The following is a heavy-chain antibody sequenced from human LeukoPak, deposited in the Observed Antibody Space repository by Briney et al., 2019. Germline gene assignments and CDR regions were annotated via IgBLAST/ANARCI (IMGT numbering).Heavy chain of an antibody. CDR3: AREDYEENWFDP. D-gene: IGHD4-17*01. Sequence: ASVTVSCKASGGTFSSYAISWVRQAPGQGLEWMGWISAYNGNTNYAQKLQGRVTMTTDTSTSTAYKELRSLRSDDTAVYYCAREDYEENWFDPWGQGTLVTVSS. CDR2: ISAYNGNT. J-gene: IGHJ5*02. CDR1: GGTFSSYA. V-gene: IGHV1-18*01.